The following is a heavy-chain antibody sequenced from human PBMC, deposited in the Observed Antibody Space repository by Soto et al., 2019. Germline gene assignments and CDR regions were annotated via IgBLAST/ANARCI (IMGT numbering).Heavy chain of an antibody. CDR3: ATFHYYGSGLDAFDI. V-gene: IGHV5-51*01. J-gene: IGHJ3*02. CDR2: IYPGDSSS. CDR1: GYSFTSYW. Sequence: GESLKISCKGSGYSFTSYWIAWVRQMPGQGLEWMGVIYPGDSSSRYSPSFQGQVTFSADKSISTAYLHWSSLKASDTALYYCATFHYYGSGLDAFDIWGQGTMVT. D-gene: IGHD3-10*01.